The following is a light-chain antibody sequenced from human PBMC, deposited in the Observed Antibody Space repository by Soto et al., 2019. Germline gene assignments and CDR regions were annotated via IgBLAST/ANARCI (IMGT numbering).Light chain of an antibody. CDR1: QILLHSNGYNY. CDR3: MQPLQSWT. CDR2: LGS. J-gene: IGKJ1*01. V-gene: IGKV2-28*01. Sequence: QSPLSLPVTPGEPASISCRSSQILLHSNGYNYLDWYLQKPGQSPQLLIYLGSNRASGVPDRFSGSGSGTDFTLKISRVEAEDVGVYYCMQPLQSWTFGQGTKVDI.